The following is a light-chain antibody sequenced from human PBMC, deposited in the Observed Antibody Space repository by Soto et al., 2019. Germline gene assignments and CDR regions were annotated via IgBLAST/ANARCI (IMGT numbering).Light chain of an antibody. Sequence: AIQLTQSPSSLAASVGDRVTITCRASQGLSSYLAWYQQKPGKAPKLLIYDASSLESGVPSRFSGSGSGTEFTLTISNLQPDDFATYYCQQYNSFPWTFGLGTKVDIK. CDR2: DAS. J-gene: IGKJ1*01. CDR3: QQYNSFPWT. CDR1: QGLSSY. V-gene: IGKV1-13*02.